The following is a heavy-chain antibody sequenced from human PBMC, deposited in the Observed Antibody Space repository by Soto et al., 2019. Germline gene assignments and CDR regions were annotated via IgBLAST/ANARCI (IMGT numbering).Heavy chain of an antibody. V-gene: IGHV1-2*04. CDR2: INPKSGGT. D-gene: IGHD2-8*01. CDR1: GYSFSDYH. J-gene: IGHJ6*02. Sequence: ASVKVSCKASGYSFSDYHIHWVRQAPGQGLEWLGRINPKSGGTSSAQKFQGWVTMTRDTSISTAYMGLTRLRSDDTAVYFCARGHPTDCSNGVCSFFYNHEMDVWGQGTTVTVS. CDR3: ARGHPTDCSNGVCSFFYNHEMDV.